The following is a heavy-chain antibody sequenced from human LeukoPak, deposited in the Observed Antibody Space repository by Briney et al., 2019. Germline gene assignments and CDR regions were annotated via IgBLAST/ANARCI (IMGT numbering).Heavy chain of an antibody. D-gene: IGHD3-3*01. V-gene: IGHV3-23*01. CDR3: ARGTQGHYDFWSGFGY. CDR1: GFTFSSYG. CDR2: ISGSGGST. J-gene: IGHJ4*02. Sequence: PGGSLRLSCAASGFTFSSYGMYWVRQAPGKGLEWVSAISGSGGSTYYADSVKGRFTISRDNSKNTLYLQMNSLRAEDTAVYYCARGTQGHYDFWSGFGYWGQGTLVTVSS.